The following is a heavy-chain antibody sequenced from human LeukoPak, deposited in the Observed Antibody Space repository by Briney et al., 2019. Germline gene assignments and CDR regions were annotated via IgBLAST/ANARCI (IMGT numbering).Heavy chain of an antibody. CDR2: IKQDGSEK. CDR1: GFTFSSFW. V-gene: IGHV3-7*01. CDR3: ARVRRPGIAVAGVDP. Sequence: QPGGSLRLSCAASGFTFSSFWMSWVRQAPGKGLEWVANIKQDGSEKYYVDSVKGRFTISRDNAKNSLYLQMNSLRGEDTAVYYCARVRRPGIAVAGVDPWGQGTLVTVSS. J-gene: IGHJ5*02. D-gene: IGHD6-19*01.